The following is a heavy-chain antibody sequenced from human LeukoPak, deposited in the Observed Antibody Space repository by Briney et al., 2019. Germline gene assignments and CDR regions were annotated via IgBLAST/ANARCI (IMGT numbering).Heavy chain of an antibody. D-gene: IGHD3-22*01. V-gene: IGHV4-31*03. CDR2: IYYSGST. CDR1: GGSISSGGYY. Sequence: SETLSLTCTVSGGSISSGGYYWSWIRQHPGKGLEWIGYIYYSGSTYYNPSLKSRVTISVDTSKNQFSLKLSSVTAADTAVYYCAGSHSSGYYSQHWGQGTLVTVSS. CDR3: AGSHSSGYYSQH. J-gene: IGHJ1*01.